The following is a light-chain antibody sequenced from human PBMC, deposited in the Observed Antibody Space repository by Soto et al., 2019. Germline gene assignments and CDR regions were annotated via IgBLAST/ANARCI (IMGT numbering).Light chain of an antibody. V-gene: IGKV1-16*01. J-gene: IGKJ1*01. CDR3: QHYSGDRAT. Sequence: DIQMTQSPSSLSASVGDRVTITCQASQDVSNYLNWYQQKLGKAPKLLIYEVSTLHSGVPSRFSGSGSGTEFTLTISSLRPDDFATYYCQHYSGDRATFGQGTKVDIK. CDR1: QDVSNY. CDR2: EVS.